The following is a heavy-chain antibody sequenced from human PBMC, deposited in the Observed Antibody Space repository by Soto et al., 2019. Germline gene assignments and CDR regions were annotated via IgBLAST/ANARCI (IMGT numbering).Heavy chain of an antibody. V-gene: IGHV3-23*01. CDR2: ISGSGGST. CDR3: ASRGSGSYYDY. J-gene: IGHJ4*02. CDR1: GFTFSSYA. Sequence: EVQLLESGGGLVQPGGSLRLSCAASGFTFSSYAMRWVRQAPGKGLEWVSAISGSGGSTYYADSGKGRFTISRDNSKNTQYLQMNTVGAEDTAVYYCASRGSGSYYDYWGQGTLVTVSS. D-gene: IGHD1-26*01.